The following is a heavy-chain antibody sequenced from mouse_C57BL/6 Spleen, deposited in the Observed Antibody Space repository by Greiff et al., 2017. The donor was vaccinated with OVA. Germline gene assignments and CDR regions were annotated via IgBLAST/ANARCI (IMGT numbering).Heavy chain of an antibody. CDR2: IHPSDSDT. V-gene: IGHV1-74*01. J-gene: IGHJ3*01. Sequence: QVQLKQPGAELVKPGASVKVSCKASGYTFTSYWMHWVKQRPGQGLEWIGRIHPSDSDTNYNQKFKGKATLTVDKSSSTAYMQLSSLTSEDSAVYYCAIEEFITTVVGVPWFAYWGQGTLVTVSA. CDR1: GYTFTSYW. CDR3: AIEEFITTVVGVPWFAY. D-gene: IGHD1-1*01.